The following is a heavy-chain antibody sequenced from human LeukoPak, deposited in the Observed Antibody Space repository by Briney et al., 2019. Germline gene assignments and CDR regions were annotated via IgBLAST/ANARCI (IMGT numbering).Heavy chain of an antibody. CDR2: IYTSGST. J-gene: IGHJ5*02. CDR1: GGSISSYY. D-gene: IGHD2/OR15-2a*01. V-gene: IGHV4-4*07. CDR3: AREGTTAPNWFDP. Sequence: SETLSLTCTVAGGSISSYYWCWIRQPAGKGLEWIGRIYTSGSTNYNPSLKSRVTMSVDTSKNQFYLKLSSVTAADTAVYYCAREGTTAPNWFDPWGQGTLVTVSS.